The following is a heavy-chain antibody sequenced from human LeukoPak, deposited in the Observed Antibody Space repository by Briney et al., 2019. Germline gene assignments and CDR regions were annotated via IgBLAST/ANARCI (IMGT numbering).Heavy chain of an antibody. D-gene: IGHD6-19*01. CDR3: ARRVAVARRDAFDI. CDR1: GYTFTSYG. CDR2: ISSYNCKT. J-gene: IGHJ3*02. V-gene: IGHV1-18*01. Sequence: GASVTVSCKASGYTFTSYGISWVRQARGQGLEWMGLISSYNCKTSYAQKLQGRVNMSTDTSTGTAYMELRSLRSDDTAVYYCARRVAVARRDAFDIWAKGQWSPSLQ.